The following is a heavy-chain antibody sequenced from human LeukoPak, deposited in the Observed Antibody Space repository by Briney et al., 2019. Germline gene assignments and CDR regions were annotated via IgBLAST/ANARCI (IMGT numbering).Heavy chain of an antibody. CDR2: IKQDGSEK. Sequence: PGGSLRLSCAASGFTFSSYWMSWVRQAPGKGLEWVANIKQDGSEKYYVDSVKGRFTISRDNAKNSLYLQMNSLRAEDTAVYYCAKDLSLAARPTLDYWGQGTLVTVSS. CDR1: GFTFSSYW. V-gene: IGHV3-7*03. CDR3: AKDLSLAARPTLDY. J-gene: IGHJ4*02. D-gene: IGHD6-6*01.